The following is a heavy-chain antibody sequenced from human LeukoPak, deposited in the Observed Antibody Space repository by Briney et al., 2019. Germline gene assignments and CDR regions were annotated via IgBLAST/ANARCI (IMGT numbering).Heavy chain of an antibody. J-gene: IGHJ3*02. CDR2: ISSSSSYI. CDR1: VFTFSSYS. D-gene: IGHD2-15*01. CDR3: ARDAAVADAFDI. Sequence: PGGSLRLSCAASVFTFSSYSMNWVRQAPGKGLEWVSSISSSSSYIYYADSVKGQFTISRDNAKNSLYLQMNSLRAEDTAVYYCARDAAVADAFDIWGQGTMVTVSS. V-gene: IGHV3-21*01.